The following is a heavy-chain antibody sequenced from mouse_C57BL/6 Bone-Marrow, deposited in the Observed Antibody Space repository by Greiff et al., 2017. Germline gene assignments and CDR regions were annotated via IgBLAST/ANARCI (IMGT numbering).Heavy chain of an antibody. CDR3: ASEGGRDY. CDR1: GYSFTGYY. D-gene: IGHD1-1*01. J-gene: IGHJ2*01. Sequence: EVKLQQSGPELVKPGASVKISCKASGYSFTGYYMNWVKQSPEKSLEWIGEINPSTGGTTYNQKFKAKATLTVDKSSSTAYMQLKSLTSEDSAVYYCASEGGRDYWGQGTTLTVSS. CDR2: INPSTGGT. V-gene: IGHV1-42*01.